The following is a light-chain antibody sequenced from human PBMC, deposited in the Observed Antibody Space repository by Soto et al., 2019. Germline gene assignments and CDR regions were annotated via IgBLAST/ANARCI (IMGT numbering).Light chain of an antibody. J-gene: IGLJ3*02. CDR2: SNN. CDR1: SSNIGRNT. CDR3: AAWDGSLNGWV. V-gene: IGLV1-44*01. Sequence: QSVLTQPPSASGTPGQRVTISCSGSSSNIGRNTVNWYQQLPGTAPKLLMHSNNQRPSGVPDRFSGSKSGTSASLAICGLQSEDEADYYCAAWDGSLNGWVFGGGTKLTVL.